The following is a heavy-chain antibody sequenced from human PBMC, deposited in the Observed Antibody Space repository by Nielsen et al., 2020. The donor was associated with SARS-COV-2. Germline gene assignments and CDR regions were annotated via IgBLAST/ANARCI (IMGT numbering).Heavy chain of an antibody. CDR3: ARSEHYDSSGYYMYYYYGMDV. V-gene: IGHV3-74*01. D-gene: IGHD3-22*01. J-gene: IGHJ6*02. Sequence: GGSLRLSCAASGFTFSSYWMHWVRQAPGKGLVWVSRINSDGSSTSYADSVKGRFTISRDNAKNTLYLQMNSLRAEDTAVYYCARSEHYDSSGYYMYYYYGMDVWGQGTTVTVSS. CDR1: GFTFSSYW. CDR2: INSDGSST.